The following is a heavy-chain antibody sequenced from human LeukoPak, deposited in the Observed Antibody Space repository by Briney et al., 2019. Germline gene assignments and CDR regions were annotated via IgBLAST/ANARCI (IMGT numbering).Heavy chain of an antibody. Sequence: ASVKVSCKASGYTFNTYGISWVRQAPGQGLEWMGWVSPYSGNTKYAQKVQGRVTMTTDTSTSTGYMELRSLRSDDTAVYYCARVGDIYGPDAFDIWGQGTMVTVSS. V-gene: IGHV1-18*01. J-gene: IGHJ3*02. CDR1: GYTFNTYG. CDR3: ARVGDIYGPDAFDI. CDR2: VSPYSGNT. D-gene: IGHD3-9*01.